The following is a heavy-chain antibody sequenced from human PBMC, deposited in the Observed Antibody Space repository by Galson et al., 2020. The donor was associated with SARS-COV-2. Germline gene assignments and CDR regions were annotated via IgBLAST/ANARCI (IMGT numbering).Heavy chain of an antibody. J-gene: IGHJ3*02. CDR1: GGSISGYY. V-gene: IGHV4-59*01. CDR3: ARYPWGAAAGGDAFDI. D-gene: IGHD6-13*01. Sequence: SETLSLTCTVSGGSISGYYWSWIRQPPGTGLEWIGYIYYSGSASYNPSLKSRVTISVDTSKNQFSLQLNSVTAADTAMYYCARYPWGAAAGGDAFDIWGQGTIVTVSS. CDR2: IYYSGSA.